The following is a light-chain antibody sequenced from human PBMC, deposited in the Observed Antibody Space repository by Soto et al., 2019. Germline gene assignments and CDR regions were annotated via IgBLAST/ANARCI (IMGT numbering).Light chain of an antibody. CDR3: QPYNNWPLT. CDR1: QGIGDT. Sequence: ENVITHSPAPLSVSPRGGVAPSFRASQGIGDTLAWYQHKPGQTPRLLIYDTSTRATGVPARFSGSRSGPEFTLTINSLQSEDFAIYYCQPYNNWPLTFGGGTKVDIK. CDR2: DTS. J-gene: IGKJ4*01. V-gene: IGKV3-15*01.